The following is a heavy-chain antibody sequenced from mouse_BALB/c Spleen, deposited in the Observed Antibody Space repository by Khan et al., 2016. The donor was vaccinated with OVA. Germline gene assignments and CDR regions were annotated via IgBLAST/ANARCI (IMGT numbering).Heavy chain of an antibody. D-gene: IGHD1-3*01. CDR3: ARLEDI. J-gene: IGHJ2*01. Sequence: QVQLKESGPGLVAPSQTLSLTCTVSGFSLTSYCVHWVRQPPGKGLEWLGVIWAGGGTNYNSALMSRLSITKDNSKIQVFLKMNSLQTDDTAMYYCARLEDIWGQGTTLTVSS. V-gene: IGHV2-9*02. CDR1: GFSLTSYC. CDR2: IWAGGGT.